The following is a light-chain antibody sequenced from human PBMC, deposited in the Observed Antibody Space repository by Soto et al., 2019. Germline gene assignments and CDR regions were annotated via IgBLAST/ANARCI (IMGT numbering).Light chain of an antibody. Sequence: DIQVTQSPASLSASIGDRVTITCRASQGISNYLAWYQQKPGKVPKPLIYAASTLQSGVPSRFSGSGYGTDFTLTISSLQPEDFATYYCQQADSFPLTFGGGTKVDIK. CDR1: QGISNY. J-gene: IGKJ4*01. CDR3: QQADSFPLT. CDR2: AAS. V-gene: IGKV1-27*01.